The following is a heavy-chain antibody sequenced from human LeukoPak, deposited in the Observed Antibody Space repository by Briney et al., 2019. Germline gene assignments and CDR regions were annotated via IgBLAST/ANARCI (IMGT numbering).Heavy chain of an antibody. Sequence: SETLSLTCTVSVGSISSFYWTWIRQPPGRGLEWIGYINNSGKTNYNASLNSRVTILVDTSKNQFSLKLSSVTAADTAVYYCARWYSSSRRYYFDYWGQGTLVTVSS. CDR2: INNSGKT. CDR3: ARWYSSSRRYYFDY. J-gene: IGHJ4*02. CDR1: VGSISSFY. D-gene: IGHD6-13*01. V-gene: IGHV4-59*12.